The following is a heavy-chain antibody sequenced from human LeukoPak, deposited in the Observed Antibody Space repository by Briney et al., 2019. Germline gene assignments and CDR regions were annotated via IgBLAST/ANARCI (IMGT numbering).Heavy chain of an antibody. J-gene: IGHJ4*02. Sequence: SETLSLTCTVSGGSISSSSYYWGWIRQPPGKGLEWIGSIYYSGSTYYNPSLKSRVTISVDTSKNQFSLKLSSVTAADTAVYYCARDGDSSGWTRSDYWGQGTLVTVSS. D-gene: IGHD6-19*01. CDR2: IYYSGST. V-gene: IGHV4-39*02. CDR1: GGSISSSSYY. CDR3: ARDGDSSGWTRSDY.